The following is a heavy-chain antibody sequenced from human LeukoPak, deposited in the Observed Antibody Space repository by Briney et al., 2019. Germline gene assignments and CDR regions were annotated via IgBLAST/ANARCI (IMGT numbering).Heavy chain of an antibody. CDR3: AKDFPVTVIREVIADKF. J-gene: IGHJ4*02. V-gene: IGHV3-21*04. D-gene: IGHD3-10*01. CDR2: ISSSSSYI. Sequence: KPGGSLRLSCAASGFTFSSYSMNWVRQAPGKGLEWVSSISSSSSYIYYADSVKGRFTISRDNAKNSLYLQMNSLRAEDTAVYYCAKDFPVTVIREVIADKFWGQGTLVTVSS. CDR1: GFTFSSYS.